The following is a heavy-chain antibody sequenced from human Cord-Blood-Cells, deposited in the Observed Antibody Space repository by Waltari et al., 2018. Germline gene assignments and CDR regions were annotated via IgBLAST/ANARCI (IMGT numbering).Heavy chain of an antibody. CDR1: GFPFSSYA. D-gene: IGHD4-4*01. CDR3: ARDSSNYFDY. Sequence: QVQLVESGGGVVQPGRSLRLSCAASGFPFSSYAMHWVRQAPGKALEWVAVISYDGSNKYDADSVKGRFTISRDNSKNTLYLQMNSLRAEDTAVYYCARDSSNYFDYWGQGTLVTVSS. CDR2: ISYDGSNK. J-gene: IGHJ4*02. V-gene: IGHV3-30-3*01.